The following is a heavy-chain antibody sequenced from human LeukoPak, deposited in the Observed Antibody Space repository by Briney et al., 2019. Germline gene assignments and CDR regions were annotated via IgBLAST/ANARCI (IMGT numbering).Heavy chain of an antibody. CDR3: ARDKSRTYYFYYMDV. J-gene: IGHJ6*03. CDR2: ISWNSGSI. Sequence: GGSLRLSCAASGFTFDDYAMHWVRQAPGKGLEWVSGISWNSGSIGYADSVKGRFTISRDNAKNSLYLQMNSLRAEDTALYYCARDKSRTYYFYYMDVWGKGTTVTVSS. V-gene: IGHV3-9*01. CDR1: GFTFDDYA.